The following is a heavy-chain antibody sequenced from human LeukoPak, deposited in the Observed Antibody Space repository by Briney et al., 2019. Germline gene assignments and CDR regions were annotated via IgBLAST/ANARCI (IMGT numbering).Heavy chain of an antibody. CDR3: ASLLWKYLDTSGFDY. Sequence: SVKVSCRASGGTFSSYAISWVRQAPGQGLEWMGRIIPILGIANYAQKFQGRVTITADKSTSTAYMELSSLRSEDTAVYYCASLLWKYLDTSGFDYWGQGTLVTVSS. CDR2: IIPILGIA. CDR1: GGTFSSYA. V-gene: IGHV1-69*04. J-gene: IGHJ4*02. D-gene: IGHD3-22*01.